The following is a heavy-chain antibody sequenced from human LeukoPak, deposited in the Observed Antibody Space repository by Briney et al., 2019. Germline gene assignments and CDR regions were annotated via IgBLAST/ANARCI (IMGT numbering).Heavy chain of an antibody. J-gene: IGHJ5*02. V-gene: IGHV1-8*03. Sequence: ASVKVSCKASGYTFTSYDINWVRQATGQGLEWMGWMNPNSGNTGYAQKFQGRVTITRNTSISTAYMELSSLRSEDTAVYYCATMVRGPKNWFDPWGQGTLVTVSS. CDR3: ATMVRGPKNWFDP. CDR1: GYTFTSYD. D-gene: IGHD3-10*01. CDR2: MNPNSGNT.